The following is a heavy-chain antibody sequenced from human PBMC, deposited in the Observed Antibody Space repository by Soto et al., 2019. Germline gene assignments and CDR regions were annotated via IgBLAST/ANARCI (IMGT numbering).Heavy chain of an antibody. V-gene: IGHV3-21*04. D-gene: IGHD1-1*01. Sequence: GGSLRLSCAASGFTFSSYSMNWVRQAPGKGLEWVSSISSSSSYIYYADSVKGRFTISRDNAKNSLYAQMNSLRAEDTAVYYCAKFEGHPLEYWYLDFWGRGTLVTVSS. CDR2: ISSSSSYI. CDR3: AKFEGHPLEYWYLDF. CDR1: GFTFSSYS. J-gene: IGHJ2*01.